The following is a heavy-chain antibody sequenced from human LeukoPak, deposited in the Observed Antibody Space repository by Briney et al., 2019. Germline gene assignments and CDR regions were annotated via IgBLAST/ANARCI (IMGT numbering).Heavy chain of an antibody. V-gene: IGHV1-69*06. J-gene: IGHJ6*03. CDR3: ARVVGLTGYSSSWYSGYYYYMDV. CDR2: IIPIFGTT. D-gene: IGHD6-13*01. CDR1: GGTFSSYA. Sequence: GASVKVSCKASGGTFSSYAISWVRQAPGQGLEGMGGIIPIFGTTNYAQKFQDRVTITADKSTSTAYMELRSLRSEATAVYYCARVVGLTGYSSSWYSGYYYYMDVWGKGTTVTVSS.